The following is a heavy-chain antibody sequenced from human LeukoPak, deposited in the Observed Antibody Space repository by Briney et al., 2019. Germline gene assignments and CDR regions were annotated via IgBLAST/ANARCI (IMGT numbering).Heavy chain of an antibody. D-gene: IGHD3-3*01. J-gene: IGHJ5*02. CDR1: GFTFSSYG. CDR3: AKGGYYDFWSGHSNWFDP. CDR2: IRYDGSNK. Sequence: PGGSLRLSCAASGFTFSSYGMHWVRQAPGKGLEWVAFIRYDGSNKYYADSVKGRFTISRDNSKNTLYLQMNSLRAEDTAVYYCAKGGYYDFWSGHSNWFDPWGQGTLVTVSS. V-gene: IGHV3-30*02.